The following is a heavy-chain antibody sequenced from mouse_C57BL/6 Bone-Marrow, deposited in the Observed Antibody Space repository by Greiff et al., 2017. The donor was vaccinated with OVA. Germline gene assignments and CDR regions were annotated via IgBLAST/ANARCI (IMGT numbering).Heavy chain of an antibody. V-gene: IGHV1-55*01. CDR2: IYPGSGST. J-gene: IGHJ1*03. D-gene: IGHD1-1*01. Sequence: QVQLQQPGAELVKPGASVKMSCKASGYTFTSYWITWVKQRPGQGLEWIGDIYPGSGSTNYNEKFKSKATLTVDTSSSTAYMQLSSLTSEYSAVDDWARGDYGYWYFEVWGTGTTVTVSS. CDR3: ARGDYGYWYFEV. CDR1: GYTFTSYW.